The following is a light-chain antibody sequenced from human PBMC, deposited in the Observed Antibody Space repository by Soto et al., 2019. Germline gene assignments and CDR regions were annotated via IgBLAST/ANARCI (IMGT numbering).Light chain of an antibody. CDR3: QQYGSSPRT. Sequence: EIVLTQSPGTPSLSTGERTTLSGRASQSVSSNFLDWYQQKPGQAPRLLIYGASSRATGIPDRFSGSGSGTDFTLTISRLEPEDFAVYYCQQYGSSPRTFGQGTIVDIK. CDR2: GAS. V-gene: IGKV3-20*01. J-gene: IGKJ1*01. CDR1: QSVSSNF.